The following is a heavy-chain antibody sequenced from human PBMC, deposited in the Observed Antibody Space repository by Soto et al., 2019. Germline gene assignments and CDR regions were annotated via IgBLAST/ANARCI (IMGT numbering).Heavy chain of an antibody. CDR2: TYYRSKWYY. CDR1: GSSVSSDISG. CDR3: ARGEQYSGRIFDY. Sequence: SQTLSLTCDITGSSVSSDISGCRCVRQSPSRGLEWLGRTYYRSKWYYEYAVSVRGRITINPDTSKNQYSLQLNSVTPDDTAVYFCARGEQYSGRIFDYWGQGTLVTVSS. D-gene: IGHD1-26*01. V-gene: IGHV6-1*01. J-gene: IGHJ4*01.